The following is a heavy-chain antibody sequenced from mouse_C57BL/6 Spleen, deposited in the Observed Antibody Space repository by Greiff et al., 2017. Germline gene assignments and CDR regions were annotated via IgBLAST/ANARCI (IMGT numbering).Heavy chain of an antibody. V-gene: IGHV1-4*01. CDR1: GYTFTSYS. Sequence: VKLQESGAELARPGASVKMSCKASGYTFTSYSLHWVKQRPGQGLEWIGYINPSSGYTKYNQKFKGKATLTADKSSSTAYMQLGSLTSEDPTVYYCATTYDNSYSFDYWGQGTTLTVSS. CDR3: ATTYDNSYSFDY. D-gene: IGHD3-3*01. J-gene: IGHJ2*01. CDR2: INPSSGYT.